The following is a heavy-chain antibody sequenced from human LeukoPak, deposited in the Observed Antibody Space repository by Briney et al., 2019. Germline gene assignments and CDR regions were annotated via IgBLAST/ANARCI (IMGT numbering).Heavy chain of an antibody. Sequence: GGSLRLSCTASGFTFGDYAMSWFRQAPGKGLEWVGFIRSKAYGGTTEYAASVKGRFTISRDDSKSIAYLQMNSLRAEDTAVYYSVRTRGRITMVRGAYDYWGQGTLVTVSS. J-gene: IGHJ4*02. CDR1: GFTFGDYA. CDR2: IRSKAYGGTT. D-gene: IGHD3-10*01. V-gene: IGHV3-49*03. CDR3: VRTRGRITMVRGAYDY.